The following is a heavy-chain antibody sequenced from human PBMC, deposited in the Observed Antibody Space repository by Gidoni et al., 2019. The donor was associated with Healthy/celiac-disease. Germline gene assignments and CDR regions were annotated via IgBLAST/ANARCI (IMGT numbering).Heavy chain of an antibody. V-gene: IGHV3-64D*06. CDR1: GFTFSSYA. J-gene: IGHJ4*02. CDR3: VKDANYYYGSGSYPVY. Sequence: EVQLVESGGGLVKPGGSLRLSCSASGFTFSSYAMHWVRQAPGKGLEYVSAISSNGGSTYYADSVKGRFTISRDNSKNTLYLQMSSLRAEDTAVYYCVKDANYYYGSGSYPVYWGQGTLVTVSS. CDR2: ISSNGGST. D-gene: IGHD3-10*01.